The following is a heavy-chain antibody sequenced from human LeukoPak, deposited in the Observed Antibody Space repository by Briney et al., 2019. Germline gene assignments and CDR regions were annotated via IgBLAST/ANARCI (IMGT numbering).Heavy chain of an antibody. D-gene: IGHD1-26*01. V-gene: IGHV1-2*02. CDR3: ARGVVGATNWFDP. CDR1: GYTFTGYY. CDR2: INPNSGGT. J-gene: IGHJ5*02. Sequence: ASVKVSCKASGYTFTGYYMHWVRQAPGQGLEWMGWINPNSGGTNYAQKFQGRVTMTRDTSISTAYMELSKLRSDDTAVYYCARGVVGATNWFDPWGQGTLVTVSS.